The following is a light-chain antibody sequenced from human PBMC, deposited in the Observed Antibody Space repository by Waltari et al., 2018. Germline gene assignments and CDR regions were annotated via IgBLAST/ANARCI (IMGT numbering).Light chain of an antibody. Sequence: DIQLTQSPSFLSASVGDRVTITCRASQGISSYLAWDQQKPGKAPKLLIYAAPTLQSGVPSRFSGSGSGTEFTLTISSLQPEDFATYYCQHLNSYPITFGQGTRLEIK. CDR3: QHLNSYPIT. CDR1: QGISSY. CDR2: AAP. V-gene: IGKV1-9*01. J-gene: IGKJ5*01.